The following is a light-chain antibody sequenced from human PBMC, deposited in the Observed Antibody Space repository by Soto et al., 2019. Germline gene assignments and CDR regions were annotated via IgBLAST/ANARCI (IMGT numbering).Light chain of an antibody. J-gene: IGLJ2*01. CDR1: SGHSSYA. CDR3: QTWGTGIVV. Sequence: QLVLTQSPSASASLGASVKLTCTLSSGHSSYAIAWHQQQPEKGPRYLMKLNSDGSHSKGDGIPERFSGSSSGAERYLTISSPQSEDEADYYCQTWGTGIVVFGGGTKVTVL. V-gene: IGLV4-69*01. CDR2: LNSDGSH.